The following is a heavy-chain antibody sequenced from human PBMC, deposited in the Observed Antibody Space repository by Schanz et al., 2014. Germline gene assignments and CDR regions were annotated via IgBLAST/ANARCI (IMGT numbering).Heavy chain of an antibody. V-gene: IGHV3-23*01. J-gene: IGHJ4*02. CDR1: EFTFSSYK. Sequence: VQLLQFGGGVVQPGRSLRLSCEASEFTFSSYKMNWVRQAPGKGLEWVSALSGSGGSTYYADSVKGRFTISRDRFQNTLYLRMSSLRAEDTAVYYCARPRIDYGEVDYWGQGTLVTVSS. D-gene: IGHD4-17*01. CDR3: ARPRIDYGEVDY. CDR2: LSGSGGST.